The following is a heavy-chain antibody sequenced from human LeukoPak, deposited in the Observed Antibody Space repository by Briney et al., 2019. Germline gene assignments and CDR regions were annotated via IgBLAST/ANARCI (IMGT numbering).Heavy chain of an antibody. CDR3: ARDDINCGGDCYSSDY. J-gene: IGHJ4*02. D-gene: IGHD2-21*02. Sequence: GGSLRLSCAASGFTFDDYGMSWVRQAPGRGVEWVSVIYSGGSTYYADSVKSRFTISRDNSKNTLYLQMNSLKAEDTAVYYCARDDINCGGDCYSSDYWGQGTLVTVSS. CDR2: IYSGGST. V-gene: IGHV3-53*01. CDR1: GFTFDDYG.